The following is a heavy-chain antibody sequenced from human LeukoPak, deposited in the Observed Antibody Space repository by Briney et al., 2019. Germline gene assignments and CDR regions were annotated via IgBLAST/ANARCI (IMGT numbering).Heavy chain of an antibody. CDR1: GGSISSYY. V-gene: IGHV4-59*01. CDR3: ARMGPPLRGVRYYHSMDA. J-gene: IGHJ6*03. Sequence: SETLSPTCNVSGGSISSYYWSWIRQPPGKGLGWVGYIYYSGGTNYNPSLQSRVTISVDTSKNQFSLKLTSVTAADTAVYYCARMGPPLRGVRYYHSMDAWGKRTTVTVSS. CDR2: IYYSGGT. D-gene: IGHD3-10*01.